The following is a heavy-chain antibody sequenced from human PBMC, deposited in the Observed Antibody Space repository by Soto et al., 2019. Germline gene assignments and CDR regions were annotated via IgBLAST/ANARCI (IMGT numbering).Heavy chain of an antibody. CDR2: ISGSSGST. V-gene: IGHV3-23*01. J-gene: IGHJ4*02. CDR1: GFTFSSYS. Sequence: GGSLRLSCAASGFTFSSYSMNWVRQAPGKGLEWVSDISGSSGSTYYADSVKGRFTISRDNSKNTLYLQMNSLRAEDTAVYYCAKDGFVDFDYWGQGTLVTVSS. CDR3: AKDGFVDFDY. D-gene: IGHD2-15*01.